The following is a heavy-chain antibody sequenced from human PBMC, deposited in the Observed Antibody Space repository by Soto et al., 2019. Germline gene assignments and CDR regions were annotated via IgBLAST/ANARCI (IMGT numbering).Heavy chain of an antibody. V-gene: IGHV1-69*13. D-gene: IGHD4-17*01. CDR3: ATRSPTTVVTPDAFAI. J-gene: IGHJ3*02. CDR1: GGTFSSYA. Sequence: SVKVSCKASGGTFSSYAISWVRQAPGQGLEWMGGIIPIFGTANYAQKFQGRVTITADESTSTAYMELSSLRSEDTAVYYCATRSPTTVVTPDAFAIWGQGTMVTVSS. CDR2: IIPIFGTA.